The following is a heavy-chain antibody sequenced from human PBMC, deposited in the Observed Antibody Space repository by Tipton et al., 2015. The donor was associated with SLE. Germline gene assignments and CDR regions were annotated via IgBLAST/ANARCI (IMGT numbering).Heavy chain of an antibody. Sequence: SLRLSCAASGSTFRRYWMHWVRQAPGKGLEWVAVISYDGSNKYYADSVKGRFSISRDNSNNTVYLQMNSLRAEDTAVYYCARGPHYYDSSGGAFDIWGQGTMVTVSS. CDR2: ISYDGSNK. J-gene: IGHJ3*02. CDR3: ARGPHYYDSSGGAFDI. V-gene: IGHV3-30*14. CDR1: GSTFRRYW. D-gene: IGHD3-22*01.